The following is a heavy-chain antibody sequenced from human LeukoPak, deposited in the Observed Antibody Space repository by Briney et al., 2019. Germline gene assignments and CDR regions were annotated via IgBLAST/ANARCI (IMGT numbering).Heavy chain of an antibody. V-gene: IGHV3-21*01. Sequence: GGSLRLSCAASGFTFSSYSMNWVRQAPGKGLEWVSSISSSSSYIYYADSVKGRFTISRDNAKNSLYLQMNSLRAEDTAVYYCARVECSGGSCYSTGSFDYWGQGTLVTVSS. D-gene: IGHD2-15*01. CDR2: ISSSSSYI. J-gene: IGHJ4*02. CDR3: ARVECSGGSCYSTGSFDY. CDR1: GFTFSSYS.